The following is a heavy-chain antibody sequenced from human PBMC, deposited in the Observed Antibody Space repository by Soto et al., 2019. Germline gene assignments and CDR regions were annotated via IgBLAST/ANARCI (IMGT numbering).Heavy chain of an antibody. CDR2: IGGSDERT. V-gene: IGHV3-23*01. CDR3: AKEEGGYTSRRTYYYYMDV. D-gene: IGHD6-13*01. Sequence: GGSLRLSCVTSGFTFRNYAMNWVRQAPGKGLEWVSGIGGSDERTFYADSVKGRFIISRDNSKNTLYLLLNTLRAEDTAVYYCAKEEGGYTSRRTYYYYMDVWGKGTTVTVSS. CDR1: GFTFRNYA. J-gene: IGHJ6*03.